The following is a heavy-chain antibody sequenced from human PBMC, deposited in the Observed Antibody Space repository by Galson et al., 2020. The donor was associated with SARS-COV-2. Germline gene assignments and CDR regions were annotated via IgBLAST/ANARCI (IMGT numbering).Heavy chain of an antibody. CDR3: ARDTYYYGSGSYPDQYYYYYGMDV. V-gene: IGHV3-11*01. CDR1: GFTFSDYY. Sequence: GGSLRLSCAASGFTFSDYYMSWIRQAPGKGLEWVLYISSSGSTIYYADSVKGRFTISRDNAKNSLYLQMNSLRAEDTAVYYCARDTYYYGSGSYPDQYYYYYGMDVWGQGTTVTVSS. J-gene: IGHJ6*02. D-gene: IGHD3-10*01. CDR2: ISSSGSTI.